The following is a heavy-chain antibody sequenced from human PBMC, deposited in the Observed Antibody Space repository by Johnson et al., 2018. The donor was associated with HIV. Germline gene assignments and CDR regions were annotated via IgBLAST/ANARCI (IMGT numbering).Heavy chain of an antibody. D-gene: IGHD3-10*01. CDR2: IRYDGSDK. CDR3: ARVLWFGELFSRAFDI. Sequence: QVQLVESGGGVVQPGGSLRLSCASSGFTFSNYGMHWVRQAPGKGLEWVAFIRYDGSDKYYEDSVKGRFTTSRDNSKNTLYLQMNSLRAEDTAVYYCARVLWFGELFSRAFDIWGQGTMVTVSS. V-gene: IGHV3-30*02. CDR1: GFTFSNYG. J-gene: IGHJ3*02.